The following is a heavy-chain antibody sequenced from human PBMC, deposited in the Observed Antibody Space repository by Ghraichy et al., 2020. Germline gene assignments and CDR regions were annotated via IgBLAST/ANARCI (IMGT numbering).Heavy chain of an antibody. D-gene: IGHD6-19*01. CDR2: IYYSGST. V-gene: IGHV4-59*01. Sequence: SETLSLTCTVSGGSISSYYWSWIRQPPGKGLEWIGYIYYSGSTNYNPSLKSRVTISVDTSKNQFSLKLSSVTAADTAVYYCARDRVAVASYWYFDLLGRGTLVTVSS. CDR3: ARDRVAVASYWYFDL. J-gene: IGHJ2*01. CDR1: GGSISSYY.